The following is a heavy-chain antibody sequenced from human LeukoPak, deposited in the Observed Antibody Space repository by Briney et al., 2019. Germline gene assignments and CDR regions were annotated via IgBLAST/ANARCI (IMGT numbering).Heavy chain of an antibody. V-gene: IGHV1-69*06. D-gene: IGHD1-14*01. Sequence: VASVKVSCKASGGTFSSYAISWVRQAPGQGLEWMGGIIPIFATANYAQKFQGRVTITADRSTSTAYMELSSLRSGDTAIYYCTRDTTTRAYYGMGVWGKGTTVTVSS. CDR2: IIPIFATA. CDR3: TRDTTTRAYYGMGV. CDR1: GGTFSSYA. J-gene: IGHJ6*04.